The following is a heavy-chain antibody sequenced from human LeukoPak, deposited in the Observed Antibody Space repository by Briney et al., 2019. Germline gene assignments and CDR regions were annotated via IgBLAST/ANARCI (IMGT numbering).Heavy chain of an antibody. CDR3: ARPNWNGYFDY. D-gene: IGHD1-1*01. V-gene: IGHV1-69*05. CDR2: IIPIFGTA. J-gene: IGHJ4*02. Sequence: GASVKVSCKASGGTFSSYAISWVRQAPGQGLEWMGGIIPIFGTANYAQKFQGRVTITTDESTSTAYMELSSLRSGDTAVYYCARPNWNGYFDYWGQGTLVTVSS. CDR1: GGTFSSYA.